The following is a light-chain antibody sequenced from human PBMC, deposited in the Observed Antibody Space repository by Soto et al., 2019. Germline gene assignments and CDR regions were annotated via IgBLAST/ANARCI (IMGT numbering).Light chain of an antibody. V-gene: IGKV1-39*01. J-gene: IGKJ3*01. CDR2: DAS. Sequence: DIQMTQSPSSLSASVGDRVTITCRASQSISIYLHWYQQKPGKAPKLLIYDASSLQSGVPSRFSGSGSGTDFTLTISSXQPEDFATYYCQQSYNTPLGFGPGTKVDIK. CDR3: QQSYNTPLG. CDR1: QSISIY.